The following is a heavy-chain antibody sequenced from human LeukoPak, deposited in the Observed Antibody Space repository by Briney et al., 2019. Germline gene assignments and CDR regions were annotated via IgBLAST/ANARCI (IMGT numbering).Heavy chain of an antibody. J-gene: IGHJ4*02. Sequence: GGSLRLSCEASGFTFSNFAMSWVRQAPGKGLEWVSDISGSGGNTKYADSVKGRFTISRDSSKNTLYLQMNSLRVEDTAVYYCGKHDSSSDYWGQGTLVTVSS. V-gene: IGHV3-23*01. CDR3: GKHDSSSDY. CDR1: GFTFSNFA. CDR2: ISGSGGNT. D-gene: IGHD3-22*01.